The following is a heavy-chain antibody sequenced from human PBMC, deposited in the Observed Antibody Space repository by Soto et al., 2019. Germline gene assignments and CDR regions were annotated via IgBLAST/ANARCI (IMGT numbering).Heavy chain of an antibody. Sequence: QTLSLTCAISGDSGSSNSAAWNLIRQSPSRGLEWLGRTYYRSKWYNDYAVSVKSRITINPDTSKNQFSLQLNSVTPEDTAVYYCARAMDMGYSSGWYGGPWGQGTLVTVSS. D-gene: IGHD6-19*01. CDR2: TYYRSKWYN. J-gene: IGHJ5*02. CDR1: GDSGSSNSAA. CDR3: ARAMDMGYSSGWYGGP. V-gene: IGHV6-1*01.